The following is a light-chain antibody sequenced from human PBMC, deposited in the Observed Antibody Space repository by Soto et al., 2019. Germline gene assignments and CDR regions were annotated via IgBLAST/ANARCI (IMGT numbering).Light chain of an antibody. CDR3: QQYNNWPPLT. Sequence: EIVMTQSPATLSVSPGERATLSCRASQSVSSNLAWYQQKPGQAPRLFIYGASTRATGIPARFSGSRSGTEFTLTISSLQSEDFAVYYCQQYNNWPPLTFGGGTKVEIK. V-gene: IGKV3-15*01. CDR1: QSVSSN. CDR2: GAS. J-gene: IGKJ4*01.